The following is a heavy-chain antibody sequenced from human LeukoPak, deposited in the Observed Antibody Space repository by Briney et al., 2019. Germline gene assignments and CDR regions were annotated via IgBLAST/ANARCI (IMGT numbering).Heavy chain of an antibody. CDR2: ISGSGGST. Sequence: GGSLRLSCAASGFTFSGYAMSWVRQAPGKGLEWVSAISGSGGSTYYADSVKGRFTISRDNSKNTLYLQMNSLRAEDTAVYYCAKDGSGSYYSFDYWGQGTLVTVSS. D-gene: IGHD3-10*01. CDR1: GFTFSGYA. V-gene: IGHV3-23*01. CDR3: AKDGSGSYYSFDY. J-gene: IGHJ4*02.